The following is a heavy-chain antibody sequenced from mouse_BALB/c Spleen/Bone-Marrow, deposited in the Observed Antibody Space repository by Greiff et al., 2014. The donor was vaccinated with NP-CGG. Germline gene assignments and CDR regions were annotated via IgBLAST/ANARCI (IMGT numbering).Heavy chain of an antibody. D-gene: IGHD1-2*01. CDR2: IWADGST. CDR1: GLSLTSYG. Sequence: VQLQQSGPGLVAPSQSLSISCTVSGLSLTSYGVHWVRQPPGKGVEWLGVIWADGSTNYNSALMSRLSISKDNSKSQVFLKMNSLQTDDTAMYYCARITTATGAMDYWGQGTSVTVSS. J-gene: IGHJ4*01. V-gene: IGHV2-9*02. CDR3: ARITTATGAMDY.